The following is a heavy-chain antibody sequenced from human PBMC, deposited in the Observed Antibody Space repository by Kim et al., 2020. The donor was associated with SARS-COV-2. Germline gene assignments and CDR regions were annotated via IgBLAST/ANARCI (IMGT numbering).Heavy chain of an antibody. D-gene: IGHD3-3*01. V-gene: IGHV4-61*02. J-gene: IGHJ6*02. CDR3: ARDNGRYYYCWSGYRQTPVYYYDMDV. CDR2: IYTSGST. CDR1: GGSISSGSYY. Sequence: SETLSLTCTVSGGSISSGSYYWSWIRQPAGKGLEWIGRIYTSGSTNYNPSLKSRVTISVDTSKNQFSLKLSSVTAADTAVYYCARDNGRYYYCWSGYRQTPVYYYDMDVWGRGHTVTVSS.